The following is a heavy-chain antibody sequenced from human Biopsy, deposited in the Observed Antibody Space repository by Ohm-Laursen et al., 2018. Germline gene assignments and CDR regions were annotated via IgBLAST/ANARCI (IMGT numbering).Heavy chain of an antibody. CDR3: ARRRPIDY. CDR2: INSDGSST. CDR1: EFIFSRFW. Sequence: SLRLSCAASEFIFSRFWMYWVRQAPGKGLVWVSRINSDGSSTNYADAVKGRFTISRDNANNLLYLQMDSLRAEDTAVYYCARRRPIDYWGQGILVTVSS. J-gene: IGHJ4*02. V-gene: IGHV3-74*01.